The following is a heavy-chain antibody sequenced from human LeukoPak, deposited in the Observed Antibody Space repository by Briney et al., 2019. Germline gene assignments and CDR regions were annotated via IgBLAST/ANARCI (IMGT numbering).Heavy chain of an antibody. D-gene: IGHD1-7*01. Sequence: SQTLSLTCAVYGGSFSGYYWSWIRQPPGKGLEWIGEINHSGSTNYNPSLKSRVTISVDTSKSPFSLELSTVTAADTAVYYCARRSEKLELGPDYNWFDPWGQGTLVTVSS. CDR2: INHSGST. V-gene: IGHV4-34*01. CDR3: ARRSEKLELGPDYNWFDP. J-gene: IGHJ5*02. CDR1: GGSFSGYY.